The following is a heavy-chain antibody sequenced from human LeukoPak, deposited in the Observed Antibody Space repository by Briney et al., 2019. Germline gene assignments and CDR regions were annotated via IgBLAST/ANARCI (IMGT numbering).Heavy chain of an antibody. CDR3: ARERGRYYDSSPN. CDR2: IYYSGST. V-gene: IGHV4-30-4*01. CDR1: GGSISSDDYY. J-gene: IGHJ4*02. Sequence: PSETLSLTCTVSGGSISSDDYYWSWIRQPPGKGLEWIGYIYYSGSTYYNPSLKSRLTISVDTSKNQFSLKLSSVTAADTAVYYCARERGRYYDSSPNWGQGTLVTVSS. D-gene: IGHD3-22*01.